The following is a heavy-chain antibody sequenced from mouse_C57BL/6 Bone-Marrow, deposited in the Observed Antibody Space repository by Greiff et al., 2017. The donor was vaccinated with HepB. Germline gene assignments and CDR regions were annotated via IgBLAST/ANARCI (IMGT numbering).Heavy chain of an antibody. CDR3: ARHGSSPHWYFDV. J-gene: IGHJ1*03. CDR2: ISSGGSYT. Sequence: EVMLLESGGDLVKPGGSLKLSCAASGFTFSSYGMSWVRQTPDKRLEWVATISSGGSYTYYPDSVKGRFTISRDNAKNTLYLQMSSLKSEDTAMYYCARHGSSPHWYFDVWGTGTTVTVSS. CDR1: GFTFSSYG. D-gene: IGHD1-1*01. V-gene: IGHV5-6*02.